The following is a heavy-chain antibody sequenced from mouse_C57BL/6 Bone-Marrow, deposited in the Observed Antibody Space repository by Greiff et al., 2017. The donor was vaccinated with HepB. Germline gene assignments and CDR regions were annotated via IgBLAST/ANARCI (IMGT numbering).Heavy chain of an antibody. CDR3: ARDPSLHGSSSLYFDV. V-gene: IGHV5-16*01. Sequence: EVKVEESEGGLVQPGRSMKLSCTASGFTFSDYYMAWVRQVPEKGLEWVANINYDGSSTYYLDSLKSRFIISRDNAKNILYLQMSSLKSEDTATYYCARDPSLHGSSSLYFDVWAQGPRSPSPQ. CDR2: INYDGSST. J-gene: IGHJ1*03. CDR1: GFTFSDYY. D-gene: IGHD1-1*01.